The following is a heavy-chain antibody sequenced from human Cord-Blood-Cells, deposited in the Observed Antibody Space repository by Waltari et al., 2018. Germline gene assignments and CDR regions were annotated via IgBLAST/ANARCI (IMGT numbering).Heavy chain of an antibody. V-gene: IGHV4-4*07. Sequence: QVQLQESGPGLVKPSETLSLTCTVSGGSISSYYWSWIRQPAGKGLEWIGRIYTSGSTNSNPSLKSRVTMSVDTSKNQLSLMLSSVTAADTAVYYCAREGVYSRGTVYYYYYGMDVWGQGTTVTVSS. CDR3: AREGVYSRGTVYYYYYGMDV. CDR2: IYTSGST. J-gene: IGHJ6*02. D-gene: IGHD6-19*01. CDR1: GGSISSYY.